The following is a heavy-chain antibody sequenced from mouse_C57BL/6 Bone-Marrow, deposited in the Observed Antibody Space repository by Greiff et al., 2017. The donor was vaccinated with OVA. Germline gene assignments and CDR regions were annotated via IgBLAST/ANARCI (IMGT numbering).Heavy chain of an antibody. J-gene: IGHJ4*01. Sequence: QVQLKQPGAELVKPGASVKMSCKASGYTFTSYWITWVKQRPGQGLEWIGDIYPGSGRTNYNEKFKSKATLTVATSSSTAYMQLSRRTAEDSAVYYWARAGITTVEGDFAMDYWGQGTSVTVSA. CDR3: ARAGITTVEGDFAMDY. V-gene: IGHV1-55*01. D-gene: IGHD1-1*01. CDR2: IYPGSGRT. CDR1: GYTFTSYW.